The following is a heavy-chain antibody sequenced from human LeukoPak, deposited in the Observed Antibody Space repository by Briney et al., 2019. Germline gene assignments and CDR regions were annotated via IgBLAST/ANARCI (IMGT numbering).Heavy chain of an antibody. CDR3: AKSRSAVAVAGSNY. V-gene: IGHV3-23*01. J-gene: IGHJ4*02. CDR2: ISGSGDNT. Sequence: PGGSLRLSCASSGFTFNNYGMSWVRLAPGKGLEWVSGISGSGDNTYYADSVKGRFTISRDSSRDTLYLQMNSLGAEDTAVYYCAKSRSAVAVAGSNYWGQGTLVTVSS. D-gene: IGHD6-19*01. CDR1: GFTFNNYG.